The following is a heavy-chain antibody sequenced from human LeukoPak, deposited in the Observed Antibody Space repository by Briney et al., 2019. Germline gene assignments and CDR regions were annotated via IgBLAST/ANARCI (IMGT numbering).Heavy chain of an antibody. V-gene: IGHV1-2*02. CDR3: ARRTYYYDSSGYYYAFDY. Sequence: ASVKVSCKASGYTFTGXYMHWVRQAPGQGLXWMGWINPNSGGTNYAQKFQGRVTMTRDTSISTAYMELSRLRSDDTAVYYCARRTYYYDSSGYYYAFDYWGQGTLVTVSS. J-gene: IGHJ4*02. CDR1: GYTFTGXY. CDR2: INPNSGGT. D-gene: IGHD3-22*01.